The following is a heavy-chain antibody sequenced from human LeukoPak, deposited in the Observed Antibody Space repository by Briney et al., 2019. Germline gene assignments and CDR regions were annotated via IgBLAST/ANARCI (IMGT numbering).Heavy chain of an antibody. CDR1: GGSISSSSYY. J-gene: IGHJ3*02. CDR3: ARYNGGDYAFDI. D-gene: IGHD2-21*02. CDR2: IYYSGST. V-gene: IGHV4-61*05. Sequence: SETLSLTCTVSGGSISSSSYYWGWIRQPPGKGLEWIGYIYYSGSTNYNPSLKSRVTISVDTSKNQFSLKLSSVTAADTAVYYCARYNGGDYAFDIWGQGTMVTVSS.